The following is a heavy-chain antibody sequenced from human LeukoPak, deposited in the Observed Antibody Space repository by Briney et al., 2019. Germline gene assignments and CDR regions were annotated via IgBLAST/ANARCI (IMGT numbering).Heavy chain of an antibody. J-gene: IGHJ4*02. CDR1: GGTFSSYA. Sequence: SVKVSCKASGGTFSSYAISWVRQAPGQGLEWMGGIIPIFGTANYAQKFQGRVTMTRDTSISTAYMELSRLRSDDTAVYYCARGAYCTSTSCPEGFDYWGQGTLVTVSS. CDR2: IIPIFGTA. V-gene: IGHV1-69*05. D-gene: IGHD2-2*01. CDR3: ARGAYCTSTSCPEGFDY.